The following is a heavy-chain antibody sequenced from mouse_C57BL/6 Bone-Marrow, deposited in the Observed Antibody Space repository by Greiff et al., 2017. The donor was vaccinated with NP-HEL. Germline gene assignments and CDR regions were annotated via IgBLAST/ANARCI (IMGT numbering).Heavy chain of an antibody. CDR2: IYPRSGNT. D-gene: IGHD2-3*01. V-gene: IGHV1-81*01. J-gene: IGHJ2*01. CDR3: ARKGRWLLPFDY. CDR1: GSTFTSYG. Sequence: VKLMESGAELARPGASVKLSCKASGSTFTSYGISWVKQRTGQGLEWIGEIYPRSGNTYYNEKFKGKATLTADKSSSTAYMEIRSLTSEDSAVYLCARKGRWLLPFDYWGQGTTLTVSS.